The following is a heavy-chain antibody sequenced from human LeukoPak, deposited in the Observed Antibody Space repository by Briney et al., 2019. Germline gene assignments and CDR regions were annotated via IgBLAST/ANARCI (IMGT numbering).Heavy chain of an antibody. Sequence: SETLSLTCAVYGGSFSGYYWSWIRQPPGKGLEWIGEINHSGSTNYNPSLKSRVTISVDTSKNQFSLKLSSVTAADTAVYYCAREPPRITMIVVVREYYFDYWGQGTLVTVSS. CDR1: GGSFSGYY. V-gene: IGHV4-34*01. CDR2: INHSGST. CDR3: AREPPRITMIVVVREYYFDY. J-gene: IGHJ4*02. D-gene: IGHD3-22*01.